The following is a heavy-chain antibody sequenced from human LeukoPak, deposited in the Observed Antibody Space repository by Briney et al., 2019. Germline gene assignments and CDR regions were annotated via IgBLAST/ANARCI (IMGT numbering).Heavy chain of an antibody. CDR2: ISYDESYT. Sequence: GALRLSCAASGFTFSSSAMHWVRQAPGKGLEWVAVISYDESYTNYAASVKGRFTISRDNSKNTLYLQMNSLRAEHTAVFYCARGVGSSRFDYWGQGTLVTVSS. CDR1: GFTFSSSA. J-gene: IGHJ4*02. CDR3: ARGVGSSRFDY. V-gene: IGHV3-30-3*01. D-gene: IGHD1-26*01.